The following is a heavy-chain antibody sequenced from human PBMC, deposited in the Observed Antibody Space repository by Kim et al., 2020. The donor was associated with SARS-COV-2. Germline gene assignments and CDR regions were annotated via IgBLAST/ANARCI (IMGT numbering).Heavy chain of an antibody. V-gene: IGHV1-69*13. D-gene: IGHD3-16*01. Sequence: SVKVSCKASGGTFSSYAISWVRQAPGQGLEWMGGIIPIFGTANYAQKFQGRVTITADESTSTAYMELSSLRSEDTAVYYCARERMITFGGGYYYYGMDVWGQGTTVTVSS. CDR3: ARERMITFGGGYYYYGMDV. CDR1: GGTFSSYA. CDR2: IIPIFGTA. J-gene: IGHJ6*02.